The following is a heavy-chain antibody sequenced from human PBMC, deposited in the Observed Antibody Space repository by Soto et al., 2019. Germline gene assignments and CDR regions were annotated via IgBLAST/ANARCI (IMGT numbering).Heavy chain of an antibody. CDR3: ARGSTDSYPGRRIFDF. CDR2: ITDTGGDA. J-gene: IGHJ4*02. D-gene: IGHD2-21*01. Sequence: SLRLSCVASGLTFGSRAMSWVRQAPGEGLQWVSTITDTGGDAKYADSVRGRFVISRDNSKKTLYLQMTSLTAEDSAMYYCARGSTDSYPGRRIFDFWGRGTLVTVSS. CDR1: GLTFGSRA. V-gene: IGHV3-23*01.